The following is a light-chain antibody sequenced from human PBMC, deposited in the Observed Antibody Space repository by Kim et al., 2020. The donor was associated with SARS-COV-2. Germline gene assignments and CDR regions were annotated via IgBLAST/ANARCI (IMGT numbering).Light chain of an antibody. Sequence: GKTVTISCTRSSGSGDSHYVQWVRQRPGSAHTTVIYEDNQRPSGVPDRFSGSIDSSSNSASLTIAGLKTEDEADYYCQSYDSSTVVFGGGTQLTVL. CDR1: SGSGDSHY. CDR3: QSYDSSTVV. CDR2: EDN. V-gene: IGLV6-57*03. J-gene: IGLJ2*01.